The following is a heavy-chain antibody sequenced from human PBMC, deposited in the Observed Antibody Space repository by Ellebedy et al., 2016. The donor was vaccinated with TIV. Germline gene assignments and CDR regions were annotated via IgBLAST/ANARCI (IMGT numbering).Heavy chain of an antibody. D-gene: IGHD2-8*01. CDR3: GRGDVYGPAGY. Sequence: ASVKVSCKASGGSFSIYAISWVRQAPGQGLEWMGGITPVFGTAHYAQKLKGRVTITADESTSTTHMELSSLRSEDTAVYYCGRGDVYGPAGYWGQGTLVTVSS. CDR1: GGSFSIYA. J-gene: IGHJ4*02. CDR2: ITPVFGTA. V-gene: IGHV1-69*13.